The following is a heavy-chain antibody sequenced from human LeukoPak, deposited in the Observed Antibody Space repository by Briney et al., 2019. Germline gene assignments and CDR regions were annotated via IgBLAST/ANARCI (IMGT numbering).Heavy chain of an antibody. D-gene: IGHD2-2*02. Sequence: SVKVSCKASGGTFSSYTVSWVRQAPGQGREWMGGIIPIFGTTTFAQKFQGRVTIITDASTSTVYMELSSLRSEDTAVYYCARWAGLCTTNNCYNPFDYWGQGTLVTVSS. V-gene: IGHV1-69*05. CDR1: GGTFSSYT. J-gene: IGHJ4*02. CDR3: ARWAGLCTTNNCYNPFDY. CDR2: IIPIFGTT.